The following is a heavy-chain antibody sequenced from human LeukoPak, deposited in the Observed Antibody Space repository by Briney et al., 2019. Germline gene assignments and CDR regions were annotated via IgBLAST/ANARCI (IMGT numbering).Heavy chain of an antibody. V-gene: IGHV3-21*01. D-gene: IGHD5-18*01. CDR2: ISSSSSYI. J-gene: IGHJ4*02. CDR1: GFTFSSYS. Sequence: GGPLRLSCAASGFTFSSYSMNWVRQAPGKGLEWVSSISSSSSYIYYADSVKGRFTISRDNAKNSLYLQMNSLRAEDTAVYYCARDRGYSYGYPIDYWGQGTLVTVSS. CDR3: ARDRGYSYGYPIDY.